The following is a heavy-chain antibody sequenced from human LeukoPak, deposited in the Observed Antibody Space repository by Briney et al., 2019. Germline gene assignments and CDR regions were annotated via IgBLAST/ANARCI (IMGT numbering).Heavy chain of an antibody. D-gene: IGHD5-18*01. CDR1: GFTFSGFW. J-gene: IGHJ3*02. V-gene: IGHV3-7*01. Sequence: GGSLRLSCAVSGFTFSGFWMSWSRQAPGKGLEWVASINSDGSEGYYADVVKGRFTISRDNAKNSLYLQMNSLRAEDTAVYYCARPGYSYGYAFAFDIWGQGTMVTVSS. CDR3: ARPGYSYGYAFAFDI. CDR2: INSDGSEG.